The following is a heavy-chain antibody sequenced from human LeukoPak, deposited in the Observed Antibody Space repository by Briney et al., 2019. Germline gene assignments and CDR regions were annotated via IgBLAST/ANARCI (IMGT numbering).Heavy chain of an antibody. D-gene: IGHD2-2*01. CDR3: TRAIVVVPAAILWFDP. V-gene: IGHV3-49*04. Sequence: GGSLRLSCTASGFTFGDYAMSWVRQAPGKGLEWVGFIRSKAYGGTTEYAASVKGRSTISRDDSKSIAYLQMNSLKTEDTAVYYCTRAIVVVPAAILWFDPWGQGTLVTVSS. J-gene: IGHJ5*02. CDR1: GFTFGDYA. CDR2: IRSKAYGGTT.